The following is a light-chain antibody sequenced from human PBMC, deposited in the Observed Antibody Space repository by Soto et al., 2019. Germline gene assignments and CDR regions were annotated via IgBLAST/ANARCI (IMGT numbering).Light chain of an antibody. CDR3: QQYNNWWT. J-gene: IGKJ1*01. V-gene: IGKV3-15*01. CDR1: QSISNN. Sequence: EIVMTQSPATLSVSPGERATLSCRASQSISNNLTWYHQRPGQAPRLLIYGASTRATGIPARFSGSGSGTEFTLTISSLQSEDFAVYYCQQYNNWWTFGQGTRVEIK. CDR2: GAS.